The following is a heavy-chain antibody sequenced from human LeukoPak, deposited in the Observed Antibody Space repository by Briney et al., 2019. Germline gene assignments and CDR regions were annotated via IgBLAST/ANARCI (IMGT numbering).Heavy chain of an antibody. D-gene: IGHD4-23*01. CDR2: IIPILGIA. V-gene: IGHV1-69*04. CDR1: GGTFSSYA. J-gene: IGHJ6*02. Sequence: ASVKVSCKASGGTFSSYAISWVRQAPGQGLEWMGRIIPILGIANYAQKFQGRVTITADKSTSTAYMELSSLRSEDTAVYYCAAATTVVTPGYYYYGMDVWGQGTTVTVSS. CDR3: AAATTVVTPGYYYYGMDV.